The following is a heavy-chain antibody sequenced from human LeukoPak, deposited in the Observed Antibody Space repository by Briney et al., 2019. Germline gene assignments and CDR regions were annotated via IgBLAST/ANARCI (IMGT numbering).Heavy chain of an antibody. CDR2: INPNSGGT. Sequence: ASVTVSCKASGYTFTGYYMHWVRQAPGQGLEWMGWINPNSGGTNYAQKFQGRVTMTRDTSISTAYMELSRLRSDDTAVYYCARGSTVTTFGFFYWGQGTLVTVSS. CDR3: ARGSTVTTFGFFY. D-gene: IGHD4-17*01. J-gene: IGHJ4*02. V-gene: IGHV1-2*02. CDR1: GYTFTGYY.